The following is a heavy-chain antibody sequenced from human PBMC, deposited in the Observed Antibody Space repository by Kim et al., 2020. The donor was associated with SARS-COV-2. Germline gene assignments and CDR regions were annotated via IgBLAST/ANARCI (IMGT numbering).Heavy chain of an antibody. CDR3: ARAYCSSTSCPLVPFDY. J-gene: IGHJ4*02. D-gene: IGHD2-2*01. CDR1: GFTFSSYW. CDR2: IKQDGSEK. Sequence: GGSLRLSCAASGFTFSSYWMSWVRQAPGKGLEGGANIKQDGSEKYYVDSVKGRFTISRDNAKNSLYLQMNSLRAEDTAVYYCARAYCSSTSCPLVPFDYWGQGTLVTVSS. V-gene: IGHV3-7*01.